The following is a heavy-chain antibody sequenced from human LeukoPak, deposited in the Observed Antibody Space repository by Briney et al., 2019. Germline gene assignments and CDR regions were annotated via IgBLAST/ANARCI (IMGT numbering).Heavy chain of an antibody. CDR3: AKGAAYSTTGRPYYFDY. Sequence: GGSLRLSCVASGFTFTRFDMHWVREPPGKSLQWVSSIGTSGDAYSLESVKGRFSISRDDAANSLHLQMSSLRADDTAVYYCAKGAAYSTTGRPYYFDYWGQGILVTVSS. CDR2: IGTSGDA. V-gene: IGHV3-13*01. CDR1: GFTFTRFD. D-gene: IGHD2/OR15-2a*01. J-gene: IGHJ4*02.